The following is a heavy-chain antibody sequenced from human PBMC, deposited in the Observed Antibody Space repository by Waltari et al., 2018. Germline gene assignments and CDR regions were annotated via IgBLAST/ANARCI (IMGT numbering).Heavy chain of an antibody. CDR2: IRYDGGNK. D-gene: IGHD2-2*02. J-gene: IGHJ6*03. V-gene: IGHV3-30*02. Sequence: QVQLVESGGGVVQPGGSLRLSCAASGFTFSSYGMHWVRQAPGKGLEWVAFIRYDGGNKYYADSVKGRFTSSRDNSKNTLYLQMNSLRAEDTAVYYCAKELIVVVPAAITRRYYYYMDVWGKGTTVTISS. CDR3: AKELIVVVPAAITRRYYYYMDV. CDR1: GFTFSSYG.